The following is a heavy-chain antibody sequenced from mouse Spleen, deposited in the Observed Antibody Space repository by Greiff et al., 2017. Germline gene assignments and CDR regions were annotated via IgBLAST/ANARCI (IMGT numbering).Heavy chain of an antibody. V-gene: IGHV1-55*01. J-gene: IGHJ3*01. Sequence: QVQLQQPGAELVKPGASVKMSCKASGYTFTSYWLTWVKQRPGQGLEWIGDIYPGSGSTNYNEKFKSKATLTVDTSSSTAYMQLSSLTSEDSAVYYCAREYYDYDGGFAYWGQGTLVTVSA. CDR1: GYTFTSYW. D-gene: IGHD2-4*01. CDR2: IYPGSGST. CDR3: AREYYDYDGGFAY.